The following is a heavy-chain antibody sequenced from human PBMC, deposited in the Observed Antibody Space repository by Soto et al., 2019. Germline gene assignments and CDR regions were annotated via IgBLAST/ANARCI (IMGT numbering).Heavy chain of an antibody. Sequence: GWIRQPPGKGLEWIGSIYYSGSTYYNPSLKSRVTISVDTSKNQFSLKLSSVTAADTAVYYCARDRPSYYYDSSGYFLPRYYFDYRGQGTLVTVSS. CDR3: ARDRPSYYYDSSGYFLPRYYFDY. D-gene: IGHD3-22*01. CDR2: IYYSGST. J-gene: IGHJ4*02. V-gene: IGHV4-39*07.